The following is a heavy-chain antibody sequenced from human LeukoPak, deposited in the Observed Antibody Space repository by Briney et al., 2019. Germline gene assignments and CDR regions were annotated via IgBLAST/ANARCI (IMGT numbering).Heavy chain of an antibody. CDR2: IIPILGIA. CDR3: ASGGYSYGFGY. V-gene: IGHV1-69*04. J-gene: IGHJ4*02. Sequence: SVKVSCKASGGTFSSYAISWVRQAPGQGLEWMGRIIPILGIANYAQKFQGRVTITADKSTSTAYMELSSLRSEDTAVYYCASGGYSYGFGYWGQGTLVTVSS. D-gene: IGHD5-18*01. CDR1: GGTFSSYA.